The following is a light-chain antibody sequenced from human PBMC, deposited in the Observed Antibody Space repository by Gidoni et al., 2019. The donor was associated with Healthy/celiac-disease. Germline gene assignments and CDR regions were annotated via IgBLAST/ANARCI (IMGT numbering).Light chain of an antibody. CDR1: QSISSY. Sequence: IQMTQSPSSLYASVGDRVTITCRASQSISSYLNWYQQKPGKAPKPLIYAASSLQSGVPSRFSGSGSGTDFTLTISSLQPEDFATYYCQQSYSTPPTFGQGTKVEIK. CDR3: QQSYSTPPT. CDR2: AAS. J-gene: IGKJ1*01. V-gene: IGKV1-39*01.